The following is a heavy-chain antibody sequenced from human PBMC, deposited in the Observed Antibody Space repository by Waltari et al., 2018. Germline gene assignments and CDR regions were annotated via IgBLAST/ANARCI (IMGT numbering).Heavy chain of an antibody. V-gene: IGHV3-7*02. Sequence: EVQLVESGGALVQPGGSVRLSCAASGFTFSTTWMCWVRQTPGKGLEWVANIKTDGSEKYYVDSVKGRFTISRDNAKNSLYLQMNSLRAEDTAVYFCASGGGRPFDYWGQGTLVTVSS. CDR1: GFTFSTTW. CDR3: ASGGGRPFDY. CDR2: IKTDGSEK. J-gene: IGHJ4*02. D-gene: IGHD3-16*01.